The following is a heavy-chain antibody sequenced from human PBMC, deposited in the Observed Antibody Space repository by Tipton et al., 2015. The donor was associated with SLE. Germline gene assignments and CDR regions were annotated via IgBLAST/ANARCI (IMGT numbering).Heavy chain of an antibody. J-gene: IGHJ4*02. CDR1: GFILSNYG. CDR2: IWPDGSSK. V-gene: IGHV3-33*01. CDR3: ARDYRRDYFDS. Sequence: SLRLSCETSGFILSNYGIHWVRQTPGQGLEWVAVIWPDGSSKYNEDSVKGRFTVSRDNSKATVYLQTNSLRGEDTAVYYCARDYRRDYFDSWGQGTRVIVSS.